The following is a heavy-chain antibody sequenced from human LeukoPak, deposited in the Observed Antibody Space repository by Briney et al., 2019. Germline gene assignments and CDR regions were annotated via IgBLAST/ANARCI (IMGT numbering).Heavy chain of an antibody. CDR2: IYTSGST. CDR1: GGSISSYY. V-gene: IGHV4-4*07. CDR3: ASAEVVEGYGMDV. Sequence: SETLSLTCTVSGGSISSYYWSWIRQPAGKGLEWIGRIYTSGSTNYNPSLKSRVTMSVDTSRNQFSLKLSSVTAADTAVYYCASAEVVEGYGMDVWGQGTTVTVSS. D-gene: IGHD2-15*01. J-gene: IGHJ6*02.